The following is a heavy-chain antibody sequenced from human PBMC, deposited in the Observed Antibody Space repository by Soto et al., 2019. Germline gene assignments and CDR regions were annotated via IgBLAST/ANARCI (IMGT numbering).Heavy chain of an antibody. Sequence: GGSLRLSCAASGFIFTSYGMHWVRQAPGKGLEWMALILHDGSAEYYADSVKDRFTISRDNSKNTLYLQMNSLTAEDTAVYYCARSRDGYSFYFYYGMDGWGQGTTVTVYS. V-gene: IGHV3-30*03. CDR3: ARSRDGYSFYFYYGMDG. CDR2: ILHDGSAE. D-gene: IGHD4-4*01. J-gene: IGHJ6*02. CDR1: GFIFTSYG.